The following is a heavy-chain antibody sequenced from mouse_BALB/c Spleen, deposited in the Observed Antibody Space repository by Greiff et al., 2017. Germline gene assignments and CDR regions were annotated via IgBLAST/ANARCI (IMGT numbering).Heavy chain of an antibody. D-gene: IGHD1-1*01. CDR3: ESHEYGSSSDYAMDY. V-gene: IGHV5-6-3*01. CDR2: INSNGGST. J-gene: IGHJ4*01. CDR1: GFTFSSYD. Sequence: EVNLVESGGGLVKPGGSLKLSCAASGFTFSSYDMSWVRQTPDKRLELVATINSNGGSTYYPDSVKGRFIISRDNAKTTLYLQMSSLKAEDAAMYYCESHEYGSSSDYAMDYWGQGTSVTVSS.